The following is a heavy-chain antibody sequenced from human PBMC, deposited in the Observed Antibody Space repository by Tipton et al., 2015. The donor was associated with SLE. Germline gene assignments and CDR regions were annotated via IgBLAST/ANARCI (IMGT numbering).Heavy chain of an antibody. CDR3: ARGYDFSYMDV. CDR1: CDSISSGAYY. J-gene: IGHJ6*03. CDR2: IYNLGNT. Sequence: TLSLTCSVSCDSISSGAYYWGWIRQHPGKGLEWIGYIYNLGNTYYNPSLKSRLAISIDTSKNQFSLKLTSVTAADTAVYYCARGYDFSYMDVWGKGTTVTVSS. V-gene: IGHV4-31*03. D-gene: IGHD3-3*01.